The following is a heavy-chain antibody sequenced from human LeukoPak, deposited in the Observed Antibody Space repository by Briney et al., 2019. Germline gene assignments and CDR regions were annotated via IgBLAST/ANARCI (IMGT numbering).Heavy chain of an antibody. V-gene: IGHV3-7*01. Sequence: GGSLRLSCAASHLTFTTYWMSWLRQAPGKGLEWVANIKPDGSEKYYVDSVKGRFTISRDNAKNSLYLQMDSLRVEDTARYYCARAGMDTAMIYYFDYWGQETLVTVSS. D-gene: IGHD5-18*01. J-gene: IGHJ4*02. CDR2: IKPDGSEK. CDR3: ARAGMDTAMIYYFDY. CDR1: HLTFTTYW.